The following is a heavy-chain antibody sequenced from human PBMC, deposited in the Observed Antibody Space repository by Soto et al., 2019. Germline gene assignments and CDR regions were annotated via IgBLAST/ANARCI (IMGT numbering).Heavy chain of an antibody. CDR2: VNHNGRN. CDR3: ARGGSSDWQVPFDF. CDR1: GGSFSGYF. D-gene: IGHD6-19*01. V-gene: IGHV4-34*01. J-gene: IGHJ3*01. Sequence: SETLSLTCDVYGGSFSGYFWNWIRQSPGKGLEWIGKVNHNGRNNYNPSLKSRVTISLDMSKKQISLKLTSVTAADTAVYYCARGGSSDWQVPFDFWGQGTMVTVSS.